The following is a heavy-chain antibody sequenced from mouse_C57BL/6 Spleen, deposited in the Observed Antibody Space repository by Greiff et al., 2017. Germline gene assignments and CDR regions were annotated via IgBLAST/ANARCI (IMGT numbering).Heavy chain of an antibody. J-gene: IGHJ3*01. Sequence: QVQLQQPGAELVKPGASVKMSCKASGYTFTSYWITWVKQRPGQGLEWIGDIYPGSGSTNYNEKFKSKATLTGDTSSSTAYMQLSSLTSEDSAVYYCARRGFAYWGQGTLVTVSA. V-gene: IGHV1-55*01. CDR3: ARRGFAY. CDR2: IYPGSGST. CDR1: GYTFTSYW.